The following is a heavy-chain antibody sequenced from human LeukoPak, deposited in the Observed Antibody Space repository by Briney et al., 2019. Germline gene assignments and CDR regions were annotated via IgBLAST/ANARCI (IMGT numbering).Heavy chain of an antibody. CDR2: ISAYNGNT. V-gene: IGHV1-18*01. CDR3: ARDWAQYYYDSSGSDY. J-gene: IGHJ4*02. Sequence: ASVKVSCKASGYTFTSYGISWVRQAPGQGLEWMGWISAYNGNTNYAQQLQGRVTMTTDTSTSTAYMELRSLRSDDTAVYYCARDWAQYYYDSSGSDYWGQGTLVTVSS. CDR1: GYTFTSYG. D-gene: IGHD3-22*01.